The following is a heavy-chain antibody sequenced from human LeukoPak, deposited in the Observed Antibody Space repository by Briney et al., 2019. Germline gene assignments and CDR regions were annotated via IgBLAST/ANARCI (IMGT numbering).Heavy chain of an antibody. CDR1: GDSIRSSNW. CDR3: ARGHYSSSWFLFDY. V-gene: IGHV4-4*02. D-gene: IGHD6-13*01. J-gene: IGHJ4*02. Sequence: SGTLSLTCAVSGDSIRSSNWWSWVRQSPEKGLEWIGEIYHSGSTNNNPSLKSRVTISVDKSKNQFSLKLTSVTAADTAVYYCARGHYSSSWFLFDYWGQGSLVTISS. CDR2: IYHSGST.